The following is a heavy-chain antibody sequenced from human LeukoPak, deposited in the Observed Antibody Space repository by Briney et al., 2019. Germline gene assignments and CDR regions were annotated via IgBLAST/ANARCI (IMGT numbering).Heavy chain of an antibody. Sequence: PSETLSLTCTVSGGSISSSTYYWGWIRRPPGKGLDWIGRIHSSGSINHNPSLKSRVTLSVDTSKNQFSLKLTSVAAADTAVYYCARGTFKDGLDVWGQGTTVTVSS. J-gene: IGHJ6*02. V-gene: IGHV4-61*05. CDR3: ARGTFKDGLDV. CDR1: GGSISSSTYY. D-gene: IGHD2/OR15-2a*01. CDR2: IHSSGSI.